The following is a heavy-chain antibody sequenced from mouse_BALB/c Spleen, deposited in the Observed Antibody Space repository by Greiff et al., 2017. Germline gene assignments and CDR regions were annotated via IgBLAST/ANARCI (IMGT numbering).Heavy chain of an antibody. CDR3: ARQGYYGYYAMDY. J-gene: IGHJ4*01. CDR2: ISNGGGST. CDR1: GFTFSSYT. Sequence: EVMLVESGGGLVQPGGSLKLSCAASGFTFSSYTMSWVRQTPEKRLEWVAYISNGGGSTYYPDTVKGRFTISRDNAKNTLYLQMSSLKSEDTAMYYCARQGYYGYYAMDYWGQGTSVTVSS. V-gene: IGHV5-12-2*01. D-gene: IGHD1-1*01.